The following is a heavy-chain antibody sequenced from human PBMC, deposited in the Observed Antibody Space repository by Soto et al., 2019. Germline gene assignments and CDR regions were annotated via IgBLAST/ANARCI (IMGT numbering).Heavy chain of an antibody. CDR2: IYYSGST. V-gene: IGHV4-59*02. Sequence: SGTLSLTCTVSGGTVSSYYWSWIRQPPGKGLEWIGYIYYSGSTNYNPSLKSRVTISVDTSKNQFSLKLSSVTAADTAVYYCARSPLRGLRYYYYYYMDVWGKGTTVTVSS. CDR1: GGTVSSYY. D-gene: IGHD5-12*01. CDR3: ARSPLRGLRYYYYYYMDV. J-gene: IGHJ6*03.